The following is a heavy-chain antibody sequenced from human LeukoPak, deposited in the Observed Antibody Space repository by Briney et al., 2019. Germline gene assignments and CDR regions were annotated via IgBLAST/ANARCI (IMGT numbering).Heavy chain of an antibody. D-gene: IGHD6-25*01. CDR3: ANVGGGYGADYRRYYYYMDV. V-gene: IGHV1-69*06. CDR1: GYTFTGYY. Sequence: ASVKVSCKASGYTFTGYYMHWVRQAPGQGLEWMGGIIPIFGTANYAQKFQGRVTITADKSTSTAYMELSSLRSEDTAVYYCANVGGGYGADYRRYYYYMDVWGKGTTVTVSS. J-gene: IGHJ6*03. CDR2: IIPIFGTA.